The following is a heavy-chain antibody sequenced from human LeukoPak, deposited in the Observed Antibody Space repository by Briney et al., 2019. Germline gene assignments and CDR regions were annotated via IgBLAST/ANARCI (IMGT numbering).Heavy chain of an antibody. Sequence: PSETLSLTCAVYGGSFSGYYWSWIRQPPGKGLEWIGEINHSGSTNYNPSLKSRVTISVDTSKNQFSLKLSSVTAADTAVYYCARRNPPPLVPNYDSSGYPAENWFDPWGQGTLVTVSS. CDR3: ARRNPPPLVPNYDSSGYPAENWFDP. CDR1: GGSFSGYY. D-gene: IGHD3-22*01. J-gene: IGHJ5*02. V-gene: IGHV4-34*01. CDR2: INHSGST.